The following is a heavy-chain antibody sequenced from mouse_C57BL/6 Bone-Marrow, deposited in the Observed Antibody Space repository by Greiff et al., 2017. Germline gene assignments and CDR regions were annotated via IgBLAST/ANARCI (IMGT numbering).Heavy chain of an antibody. CDR2: IYPRDGST. V-gene: IGHV1-85*01. CDR3: ARLEFDGSSGDWYFDV. D-gene: IGHD1-1*01. Sequence: VQLQQSGPELVKPGASVKLSCKASGYTFTSYDINWVKQRPGQGLEWIGWIYPRDGSTKYNEKFKGKATLTVDTSSSTAYMEPHSLTSENSAVYFCARLEFDGSSGDWYFDVCGTGTTVTVSS. CDR1: GYTFTSYD. J-gene: IGHJ1*03.